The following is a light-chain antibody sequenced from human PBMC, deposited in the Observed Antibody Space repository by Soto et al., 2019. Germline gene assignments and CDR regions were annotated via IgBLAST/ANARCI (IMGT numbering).Light chain of an antibody. J-gene: IGLJ1*01. Sequence: QSIVTQPASVSGSPGQSITISCTGTSSDVGGYNYVSWYQQHPGKAPKLMIYEVSNRPSGVSNRFSGSKSGNTASLTISGLQAEDEADYYCTSLTKSSTFVFGTGTKLTVL. CDR3: TSLTKSSTFV. CDR1: SSDVGGYNY. CDR2: EVS. V-gene: IGLV2-14*01.